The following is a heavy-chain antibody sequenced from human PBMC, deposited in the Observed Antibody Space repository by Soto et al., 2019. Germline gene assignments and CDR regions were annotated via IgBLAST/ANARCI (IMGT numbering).Heavy chain of an antibody. V-gene: IGHV3-30*18. Sequence: GGSLRLSCAASGFTFSSYGMHWVRQAPGKGLEWVAVISYDGSNKYYADSVKGRFTISRDNSKNTLYLQMNSLRAEDTAVYYCAKDSYYDFWSGYWAPDYWGQGTLVTVSS. D-gene: IGHD3-3*01. CDR2: ISYDGSNK. J-gene: IGHJ4*02. CDR3: AKDSYYDFWSGYWAPDY. CDR1: GFTFSSYG.